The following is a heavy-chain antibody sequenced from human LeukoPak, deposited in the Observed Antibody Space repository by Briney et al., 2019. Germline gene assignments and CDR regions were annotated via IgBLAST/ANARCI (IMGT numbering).Heavy chain of an antibody. V-gene: IGHV5-51*01. Sequence: GESLKISCKGSGYGFTTHWIAWVRQMPGKGLEWMGIIYPGDSEIKYSPSFQGQVTISADKSISTAYLQWSSLQAADTAMYYCTRLASRRDPDKTSGQAYFDIWGQGTLVTVSS. D-gene: IGHD2-15*01. CDR3: TRLASRRDPDKTSGQAYFDI. CDR2: IYPGDSEI. J-gene: IGHJ4*02. CDR1: GYGFTTHW.